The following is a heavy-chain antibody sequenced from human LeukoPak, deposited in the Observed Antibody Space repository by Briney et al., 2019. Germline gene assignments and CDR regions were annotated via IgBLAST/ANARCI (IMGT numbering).Heavy chain of an antibody. Sequence: TLSLTCPVPAGSISSGGYYCSWIRQHPGTGLEWIEYISCSGCHYYNASLKSRVTIPVYTSTPQFSMQLSSVTAADTAVYYCARMDYIVVPAAMRGGVFDYWGQGTLVTVSS. CDR2: ISCSGCH. CDR3: ARMDYIVVPAAMRGGVFDY. V-gene: IGHV4-31*03. CDR1: AGSISSGGYY. D-gene: IGHD2-2*01. J-gene: IGHJ4*02.